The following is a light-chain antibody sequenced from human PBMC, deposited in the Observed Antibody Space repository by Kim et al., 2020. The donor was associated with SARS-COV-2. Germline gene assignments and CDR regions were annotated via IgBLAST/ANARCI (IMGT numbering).Light chain of an antibody. CDR2: GKN. CDR3: NSRDTNDNVV. V-gene: IGLV3-19*01. CDR1: SLSSYY. J-gene: IGLJ2*01. Sequence: SSELTQDPAVSVALGQTVRITCQGDSLSSYYANWYQQKPGQAPILVIYGKNNRPPGIPDRSSGFSSGNTASLTITGTQAVDEADYYCNSRDTNDNVVFGG.